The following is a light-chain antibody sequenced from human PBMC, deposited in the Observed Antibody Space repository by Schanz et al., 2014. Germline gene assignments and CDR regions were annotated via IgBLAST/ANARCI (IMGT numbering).Light chain of an antibody. CDR3: ISYGGTNRVI. Sequence: QSVLTQPASVSGSPGQSVTISCTGISSDVGSYKLVSWYQQHPGKAPKLIIYEVTKRPSGVPDRFSGSKSGNTASLTVSGLLAEDEADYYCISYGGTNRVIFGGGTKLTVL. CDR1: SSDVGSYKL. CDR2: EVT. J-gene: IGLJ2*01. V-gene: IGLV2-8*01.